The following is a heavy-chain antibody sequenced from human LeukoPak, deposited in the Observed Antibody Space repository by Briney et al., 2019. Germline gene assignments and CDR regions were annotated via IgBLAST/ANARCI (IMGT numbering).Heavy chain of an antibody. CDR2: INWNGGSR. CDR3: ARDRCSSTSCYNTPNWFDP. Sequence: GGSLRLSCAASGFKFDDYGMSWVRQVPGKGLEWVSGINWNGGSRGYVDSVKGRFTISRDNAKNSVYLQMNSLRSEDTAFYHCARDRCSSTSCYNTPNWFDPWGQGTLVTVSS. CDR1: GFKFDDYG. J-gene: IGHJ5*02. D-gene: IGHD2-2*02. V-gene: IGHV3-20*01.